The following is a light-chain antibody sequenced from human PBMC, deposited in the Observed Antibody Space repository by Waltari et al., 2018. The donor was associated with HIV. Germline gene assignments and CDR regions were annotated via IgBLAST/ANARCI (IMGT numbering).Light chain of an antibody. Sequence: IVLTQSPATLSLSPGERATLSCRASQSVSIYLAWYQQKPGQAPKLLIYDASNRATGIPARFSGSGFGTDFTLTISSLEPEDFAVYYCQQRSNWPPSLTFGGGTKVEIK. V-gene: IGKV3-11*01. CDR3: QQRSNWPPSLT. CDR1: QSVSIY. CDR2: DAS. J-gene: IGKJ4*01.